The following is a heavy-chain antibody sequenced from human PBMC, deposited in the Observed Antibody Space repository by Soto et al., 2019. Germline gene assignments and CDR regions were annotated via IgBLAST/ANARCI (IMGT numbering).Heavy chain of an antibody. Sequence: EVQLLESGGGLVQPGGSLRLSCAASGFDFSSYAMSWVRQAPGKGLEWVSAISGSGVSTYYADSVKGRFTISRDNSKNTRYLQMNSSRAEDTAVYYCAKDAAGMTTVANFDYWGQGPLVTVSS. CDR2: ISGSGVST. CDR3: AKDAAGMTTVANFDY. J-gene: IGHJ4*02. CDR1: GFDFSSYA. V-gene: IGHV3-23*01. D-gene: IGHD4-17*01.